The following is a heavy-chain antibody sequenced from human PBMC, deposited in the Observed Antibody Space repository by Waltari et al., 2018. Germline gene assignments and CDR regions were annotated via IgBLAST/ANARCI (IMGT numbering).Heavy chain of an antibody. Sequence: QVQLLQSGAEVKKPGASVNISCKASGYPFTGYFLHWARQAPGQRLEYLGWINPKTCVTNFVQKFLDRVTVTRDTSLSTAYMEVTGLTADDTAVYYCARITTGPKDYWGQGTLVTVSS. D-gene: IGHD1-1*01. CDR2: INPKTCVT. J-gene: IGHJ4*02. CDR1: GYPFTGYF. V-gene: IGHV1-2*02. CDR3: ARITTGPKDY.